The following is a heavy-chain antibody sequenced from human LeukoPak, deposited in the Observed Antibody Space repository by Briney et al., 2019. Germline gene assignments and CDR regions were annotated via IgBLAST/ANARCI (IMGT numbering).Heavy chain of an antibody. Sequence: GRSLRLSCAASGFTFSSYAMHWVRQAPGKGLEWVAVISYDGSNKYYADSVKGRFTISRDNSKNTLYLQMNSLRAEDTAVYYCARVARGGIVVVPAAMYYWGQGTLVTVSS. V-gene: IGHV3-30*04. CDR1: GFTFSSYA. J-gene: IGHJ4*02. CDR2: ISYDGSNK. CDR3: ARVARGGIVVVPAAMYY. D-gene: IGHD2-2*01.